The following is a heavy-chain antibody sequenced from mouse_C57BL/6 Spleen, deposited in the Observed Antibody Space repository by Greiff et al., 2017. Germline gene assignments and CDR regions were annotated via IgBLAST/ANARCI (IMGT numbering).Heavy chain of an antibody. CDR1: GYAFSSSW. CDR3: ARSYYSNSTWFAY. J-gene: IGHJ3*01. V-gene: IGHV1-82*01. D-gene: IGHD2-5*01. Sequence: QVQLQQSGPELVKPGASVKISCKASGYAFSSSWMNWVKQRPGTGLEWIGRIYPGDGDTNYNGKFKGKATLTADKSSSTAYMQLSSLTSEDSAVYFCARSYYSNSTWFAYWGQGTLVTVSA. CDR2: IYPGDGDT.